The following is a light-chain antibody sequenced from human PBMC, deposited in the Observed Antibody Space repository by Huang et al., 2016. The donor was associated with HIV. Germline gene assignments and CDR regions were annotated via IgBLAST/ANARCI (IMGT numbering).Light chain of an antibody. Sequence: EIVMTPSPATLSVSPGGRATLSCTASQSISTKLAWYQHKPGQTPRLLIHGASTRAAGVPPRFSGSGSGTDFTLTISTLQSEDFAVYYCQQYNNWPPNTFGQGTKLEIK. CDR2: GAS. J-gene: IGKJ2*01. CDR1: QSISTK. V-gene: IGKV3-15*01. CDR3: QQYNNWPPNT.